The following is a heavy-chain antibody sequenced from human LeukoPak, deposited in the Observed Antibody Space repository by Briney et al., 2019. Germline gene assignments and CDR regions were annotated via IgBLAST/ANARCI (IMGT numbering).Heavy chain of an antibody. J-gene: IGHJ4*02. Sequence: GGSLRLTCAASGFTFSSYAMSWVRQAPGKGLEWVSAISGSGGSTYYADSVKGRFTISRDNSKNTLYLQMNSLRAEDTAVYYCAKSGYYDFWSGYPDYWGQGTLVTVSS. D-gene: IGHD3-3*01. CDR1: GFTFSSYA. V-gene: IGHV3-23*01. CDR2: ISGSGGST. CDR3: AKSGYYDFWSGYPDY.